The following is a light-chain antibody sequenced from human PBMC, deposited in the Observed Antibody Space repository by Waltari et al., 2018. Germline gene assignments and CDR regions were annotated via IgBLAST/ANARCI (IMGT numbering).Light chain of an antibody. CDR3: CSYAGSYTLV. Sequence: QSALTQPRSVSGSPGQSVTISCTGTSSDVGGYNYVSWYQQHPGKAPKVMIYDVSKRPSGVPDRFSDSKSGNTASLTISGLQAEDEADYYCCSYAGSYTLVFGGGTKLTVL. V-gene: IGLV2-11*01. CDR1: SSDVGGYNY. CDR2: DVS. J-gene: IGLJ3*02.